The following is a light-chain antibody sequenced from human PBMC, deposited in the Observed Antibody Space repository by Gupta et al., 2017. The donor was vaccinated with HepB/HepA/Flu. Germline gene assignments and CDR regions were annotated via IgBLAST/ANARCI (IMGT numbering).Light chain of an antibody. V-gene: IGKV1-27*01. CDR2: YSS. J-gene: IGKJ3*01. CDR1: QVIGNY. Sequence: DIQMTQSPSSLSASVGDRVTITCRASQVIGNYLAWFQQKPGKVPKLLIYYSSNLQSGVPSRFSGSASGTDFTLTINNLQPEDVATYYCQKDNSAPFTFGHGTKVD. CDR3: QKDNSAPFT.